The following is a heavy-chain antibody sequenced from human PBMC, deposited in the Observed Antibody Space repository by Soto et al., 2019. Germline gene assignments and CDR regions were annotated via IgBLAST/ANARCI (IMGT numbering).Heavy chain of an antibody. J-gene: IGHJ4*02. Sequence: PGGSLRLSCAASGLIFNNYKMHWVRQAPGKGLVWVSRINTDGSITDYADSVKGRFTVSRDNPKNTLYLQMNSLRAEDTAVYYCARDTDGLHYWGQGTLVTVSS. CDR2: INTDGSIT. V-gene: IGHV3-74*01. CDR1: GLIFNNYK. CDR3: ARDTDGLHY.